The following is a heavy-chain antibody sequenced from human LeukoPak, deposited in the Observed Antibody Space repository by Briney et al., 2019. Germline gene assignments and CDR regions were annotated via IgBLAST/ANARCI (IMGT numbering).Heavy chain of an antibody. CDR2: ISSSGSTI. J-gene: IGHJ4*02. CDR3: ARQSYYYDSSGHYVYYFDY. V-gene: IGHV3-11*01. Sequence: PGGSLRLCCAASGFTFSDYYMSWIRQAPGKGLEWVSYISSSGSTIYYADSVKGRFTISRDNAKNSLYLQMNSLRAEDTAVYYCARQSYYYDSSGHYVYYFDYWGQGTLVTVSS. D-gene: IGHD3-22*01. CDR1: GFTFSDYY.